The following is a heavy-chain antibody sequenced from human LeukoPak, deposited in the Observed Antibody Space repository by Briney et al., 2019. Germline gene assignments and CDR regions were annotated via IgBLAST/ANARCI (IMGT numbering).Heavy chain of an antibody. D-gene: IGHD1-7*01. CDR2: ILSDGSKE. J-gene: IGHJ4*02. Sequence: PGGSLRLSCAASGFTFSSYGMHWVRQAPGKGLEWVAVILSDGSKEFYTDSVKGRFTISRDNSKNTLYLQMNSLRVEDTAVYYCARDGDYDWNYRSGFDYWGQGTLVTVSS. CDR3: ARDGDYDWNYRSGFDY. V-gene: IGHV3-33*01. CDR1: GFTFSSYG.